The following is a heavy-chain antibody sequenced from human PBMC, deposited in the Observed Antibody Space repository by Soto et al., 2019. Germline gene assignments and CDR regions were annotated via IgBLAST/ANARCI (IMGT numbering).Heavy chain of an antibody. CDR2: ISGSGGST. CDR1: GFTFSSYA. CDR3: ATSWPSITMIVVVITHALDY. J-gene: IGHJ4*02. V-gene: IGHV3-23*01. D-gene: IGHD3-22*01. Sequence: GGSLRLSCAASGFTFSSYAMSWVRQAPGKGLEWVSAISGSGGSTYYADSVKGRFTISRDNSKNTLYLQMNSLRAEDTAVYYCATSWPSITMIVVVITHALDYWGQGTLVTVSS.